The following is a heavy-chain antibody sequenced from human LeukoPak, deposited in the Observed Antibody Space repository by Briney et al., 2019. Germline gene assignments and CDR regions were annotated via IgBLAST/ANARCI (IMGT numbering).Heavy chain of an antibody. D-gene: IGHD6-19*01. CDR1: GGSISSSSYY. CDR3: ARTPHSVHSSGWYYFDY. CDR2: IYYSGST. V-gene: IGHV4-39*07. J-gene: IGHJ4*02. Sequence: PSETLSLTCTVSGGSISSSSYYWGWIRQPPGKGLEWIGSIYYSGSTNYNPSLKSRVTISVDTSKNQFSLKLSSVTAADTAVYYCARTPHSVHSSGWYYFDYWGQGTLVTVSS.